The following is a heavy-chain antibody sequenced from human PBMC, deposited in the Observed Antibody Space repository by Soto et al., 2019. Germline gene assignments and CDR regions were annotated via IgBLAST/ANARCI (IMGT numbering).Heavy chain of an antibody. CDR3: ARADDFSDRFDY. V-gene: IGHV4-30-4*01. CDR1: GGSISSCGFY. CDR2: IYYSGST. Sequence: PSETLSLTCTVSGGSISSCGFYWIWMRQPPGKGLELIGNIYYSGSTYYNPSLRSRAIMSVDTSQNQFSLKLSSLTAADTAVYFCARADDFSDRFDYWGQGALVTVSS. D-gene: IGHD4-17*01. J-gene: IGHJ4*02.